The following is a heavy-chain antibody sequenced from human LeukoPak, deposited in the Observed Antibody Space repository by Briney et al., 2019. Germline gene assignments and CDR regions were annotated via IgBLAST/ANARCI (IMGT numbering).Heavy chain of an antibody. CDR3: ARDGHSGYDLGGMDV. Sequence: GASVKVSCKASGYTFTSYGISWVRQAPGQGLEWMGGIIPIFGTANYAQKFQGRVTITADKSTSTAYMELSSLRSEDTAVYYCARDGHSGYDLGGMDVWGKGTTVTVSS. J-gene: IGHJ6*04. D-gene: IGHD5-12*01. V-gene: IGHV1-69*06. CDR1: GYTFTSYG. CDR2: IIPIFGTA.